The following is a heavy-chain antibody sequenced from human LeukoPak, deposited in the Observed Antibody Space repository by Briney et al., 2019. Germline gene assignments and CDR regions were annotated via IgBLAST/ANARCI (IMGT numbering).Heavy chain of an antibody. V-gene: IGHV1-58*02. CDR2: IVVGSGNT. J-gene: IGHJ4*02. D-gene: IGHD2-2*01. Sequence: GASVKVSCKASEFTFPNSAIQWVRQARGQRLEWIGWIVVGSGNTDYARTLQDRVTITRDMSTSTAYMELSSLRSEDTAVYYCATDDQQSIMWGQGTLVTVSS. CDR1: EFTFPNSA. CDR3: ATDDQQSIM.